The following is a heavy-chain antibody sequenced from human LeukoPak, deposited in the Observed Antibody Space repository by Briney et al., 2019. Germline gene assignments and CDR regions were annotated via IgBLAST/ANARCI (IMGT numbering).Heavy chain of an antibody. D-gene: IGHD3-3*01. Sequence: ASVKVSCKASGGTFSSYAISWVRQAPGQGLEWMGGIIPIFGTANYAQKFQGRVTITADESTSTAYMELSSLRSEDTAVYYCATRLVWSGYHYYFDYWGQGTLVTVSS. V-gene: IGHV1-69*13. CDR1: GGTFSSYA. CDR2: IIPIFGTA. J-gene: IGHJ4*02. CDR3: ATRLVWSGYHYYFDY.